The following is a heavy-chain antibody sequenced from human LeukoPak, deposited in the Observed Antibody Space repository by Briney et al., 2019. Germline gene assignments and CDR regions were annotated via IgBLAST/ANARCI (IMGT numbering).Heavy chain of an antibody. V-gene: IGHV1-18*01. CDR3: ARTGTYYYYMDV. J-gene: IGHJ6*03. D-gene: IGHD3/OR15-3a*01. CDR1: GGTFSSYA. Sequence: ASVKVSCKASGGTFSSYAISWVRQAPGQGLEWMGWISAYNGNTNYAQKLQGRVTMTTDTSTSTAYMELRSLRSDDTAVYYCARTGTYYYYMDVWGKGTTVTVSS. CDR2: ISAYNGNT.